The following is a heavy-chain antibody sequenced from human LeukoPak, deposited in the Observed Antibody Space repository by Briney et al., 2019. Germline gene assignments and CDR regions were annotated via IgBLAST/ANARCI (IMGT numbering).Heavy chain of an antibody. J-gene: IGHJ4*02. CDR1: GYSFTSYW. Sequence: GECLKISCKGSGYSFTSYWIGWVRQMRGKCLEWMGIIYPGDSDTRYSPSFQGQVTISADKSISTAYLQWSSLKASDTAMYYCARHFSDYGDYVVDYWGQGTLVTVSS. CDR3: ARHFSDYGDYVVDY. V-gene: IGHV5-51*01. CDR2: IYPGDSDT. D-gene: IGHD4-17*01.